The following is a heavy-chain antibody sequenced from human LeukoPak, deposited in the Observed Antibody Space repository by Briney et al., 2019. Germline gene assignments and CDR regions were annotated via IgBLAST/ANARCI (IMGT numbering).Heavy chain of an antibody. D-gene: IGHD4-17*01. Sequence: PSGTLSLTCTVSGDSISSTSYYWGWLRQPPGKGLEWIGTIYYSGSTYYNPSLKSRVTISVDRSKKHFSLKLSSVTAADTAVYFCARYGPYNYVDYWGQGTVVSVSS. V-gene: IGHV4-39*07. CDR3: ARYGPYNYVDY. CDR1: GDSISSTSYY. CDR2: IYYSGST. J-gene: IGHJ4*02.